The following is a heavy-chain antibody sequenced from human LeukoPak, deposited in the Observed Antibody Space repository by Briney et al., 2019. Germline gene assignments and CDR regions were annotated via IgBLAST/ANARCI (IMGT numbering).Heavy chain of an antibody. V-gene: IGHV3-30*02. CDR1: GFTFSTCG. D-gene: IGHD6-13*01. J-gene: IGHJ4*02. CDR3: VKDFHNSWAFDY. Sequence: PGGSLRLSCAASGFTFSTCGMHWVRQAPGKGLEWVAFINDGGNRRDYADSVKGRLTISRDTSKNILYLQMNSLRVEDTAIYYCVKDFHNSWAFDYWGQGTLVTVSS. CDR2: INDGGNRR.